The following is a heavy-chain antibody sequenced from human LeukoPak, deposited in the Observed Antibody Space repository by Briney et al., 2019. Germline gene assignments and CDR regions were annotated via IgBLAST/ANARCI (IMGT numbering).Heavy chain of an antibody. CDR1: GSTFSNSW. V-gene: IGHV3-74*01. J-gene: IGHJ4*02. CDR3: TSVYIYAPDY. CDR2: INSDGSTT. Sequence: PGGSLRLSCAASGSTFSNSWMHWVRQVPRKELVWVSHINSDGSTTTYAGSVRGRFTISRDNAKNTVSLQMSSLRAEDTAVYYCTSVYIYAPDYWGQGTLVTVSS. D-gene: IGHD2-2*01.